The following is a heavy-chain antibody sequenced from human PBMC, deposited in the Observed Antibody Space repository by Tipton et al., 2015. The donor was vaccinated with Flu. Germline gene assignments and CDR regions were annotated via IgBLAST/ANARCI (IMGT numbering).Heavy chain of an antibody. CDR3: AKDRSGAVDAFDV. J-gene: IGHJ3*01. Sequence: QLVQSGGGLVQPGGTLRLSCATSGFTFSIYAMSWVRQAPGRGLEWVSTITAGGVSTYYADSVKGRFTISRDNSKNTLSLQMNSLRADDTAIYYCAKDRSGAVDAFDVWGQGTMVTVSS. V-gene: IGHV3-23*04. D-gene: IGHD2-8*02. CDR1: GFTFSIYA. CDR2: ITAGGVST.